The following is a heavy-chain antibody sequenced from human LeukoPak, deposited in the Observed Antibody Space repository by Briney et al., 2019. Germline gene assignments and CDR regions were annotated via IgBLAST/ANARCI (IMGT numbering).Heavy chain of an antibody. CDR3: ARGYSGYDFIAAAGTVDY. CDR1: GFTFSSYS. D-gene: IGHD5-12*01. Sequence: GGSLRLSCAASGFTFSSYSMNWVRQAPGKGLEWVSSISSSSSYIYYADSVKGRFTISRDNAKNSLYLQMNSLRAEDTAVYYCARGYSGYDFIAAAGTVDYWGQGTLVTVSS. CDR2: ISSSSSYI. V-gene: IGHV3-21*04. J-gene: IGHJ4*02.